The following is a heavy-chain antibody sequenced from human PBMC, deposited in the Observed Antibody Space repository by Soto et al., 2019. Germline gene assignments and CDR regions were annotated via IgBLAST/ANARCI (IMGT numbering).Heavy chain of an antibody. Sequence: QVQLVESGGGVVQPGRSLRLSCAASGFTFSSYGMHWVRQAPGKGLEWVAVIWYDGSNKYYADSVKGRFTISRDNSKNTLYLQMNNLRAEDTAVYYCARAPYYYGSGSYRGSTFDPWGQGTLVTVSS. J-gene: IGHJ5*02. CDR2: IWYDGSNK. CDR1: GFTFSSYG. V-gene: IGHV3-33*01. D-gene: IGHD3-10*01. CDR3: ARAPYYYGSGSYRGSTFDP.